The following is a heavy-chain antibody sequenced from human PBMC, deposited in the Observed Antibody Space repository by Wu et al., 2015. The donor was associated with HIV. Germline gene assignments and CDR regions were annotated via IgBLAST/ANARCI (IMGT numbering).Heavy chain of an antibody. V-gene: IGHV1-18*01. CDR3: AGRRPEWRHFDR. Sequence: QVQLVQSGGEVKKPGASVKVSCKASGYSFVRYSLNWVRQAPGQGLEWMGWIGVSNGNTIYAQKFQGRVIMTTDKSTSTVYIQFSSLKSEDTAIYYCAGRRPEWRHFDRWGQGTLVTVSS. D-gene: IGHD1-26*01. J-gene: IGHJ4*02. CDR1: GYSFVRYS. CDR2: IGVSNGNT.